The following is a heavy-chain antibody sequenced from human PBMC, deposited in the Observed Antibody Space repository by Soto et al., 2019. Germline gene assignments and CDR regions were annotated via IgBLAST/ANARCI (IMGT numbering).Heavy chain of an antibody. Sequence: GGSLRLSCAASGFTFSSYEMNWVRQAPGKGLEWFSYISGSGSSIYYADSVKGRFTISRDNDKNSLYMQMNSLRAEDTAVYYCAGVRYSAYGGYYLDYWGQGTLVTVSS. CDR2: ISGSGSSI. CDR3: AGVRYSAYGGYYLDY. CDR1: GFTFSSYE. J-gene: IGHJ4*02. D-gene: IGHD5-12*01. V-gene: IGHV3-48*03.